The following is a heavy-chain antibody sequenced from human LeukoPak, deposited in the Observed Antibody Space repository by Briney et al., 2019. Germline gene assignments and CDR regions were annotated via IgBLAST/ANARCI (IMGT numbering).Heavy chain of an antibody. Sequence: GGSLRLSCAVSGFTFRNYAMAWVRQVPGKGLEWVSAISASGRNTYYAGSVRGRFIISRDDSNNALYLQMNSLRAEDTATYYCTTVSGTSGGASHFWGQGTLVTVSS. V-gene: IGHV3-23*01. CDR2: ISASGRNT. D-gene: IGHD6-25*01. CDR1: GFTFRNYA. CDR3: TTVSGTSGGASHF. J-gene: IGHJ4*02.